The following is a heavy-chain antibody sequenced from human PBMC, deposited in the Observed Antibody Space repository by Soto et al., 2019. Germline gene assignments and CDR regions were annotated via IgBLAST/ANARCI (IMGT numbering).Heavy chain of an antibody. CDR2: IYYGGST. Sequence: QVQLQESGPGLVKPSETLSLTCTVSGGSISSSDYYWGWIRQPPGKGLEWIGSIYYGGSTYFKPSLKSRVTMSIDTSKKQFSLRVSSVTAADTAVYYCARHKRSEMTGFYYHMDVWGQGTTVTVSS. J-gene: IGHJ6*02. CDR1: GGSISSSDYY. V-gene: IGHV4-39*01. D-gene: IGHD3-9*01. CDR3: ARHKRSEMTGFYYHMDV.